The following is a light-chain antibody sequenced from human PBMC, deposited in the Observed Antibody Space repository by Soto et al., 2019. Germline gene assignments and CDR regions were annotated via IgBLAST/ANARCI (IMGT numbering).Light chain of an antibody. CDR3: QQLNSYPLT. CDR1: QDISSF. Sequence: IQLTQSPSSLSASIGDRVTITCRASQDISSFLAWYQQKPGKAPKLLIYAASTLQSGVPSRFSGSGSGTDFTLTISSLQPEDCATYLCQQLNSYPLTFGQGTRLEIK. V-gene: IGKV1-9*01. CDR2: AAS. J-gene: IGKJ5*01.